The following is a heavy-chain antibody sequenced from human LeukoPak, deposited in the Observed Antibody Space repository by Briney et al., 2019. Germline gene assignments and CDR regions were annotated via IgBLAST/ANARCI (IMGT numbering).Heavy chain of an antibody. V-gene: IGHV1-18*04. D-gene: IGHD3-3*01. CDR2: ISAYNGNT. Sequence: ASVKVSCKASGYTFTGYYIHWVRQAPGQGLEWMGWISAYNGNTNYAQKLQGRVTMTTDTSTSTAYMELRSLRSDDTAVYYCARDGVPHVLRFLEWLLYYFDYWGQGTLVTVSS. CDR3: ARDGVPHVLRFLEWLLYYFDY. CDR1: GYTFTGYY. J-gene: IGHJ4*02.